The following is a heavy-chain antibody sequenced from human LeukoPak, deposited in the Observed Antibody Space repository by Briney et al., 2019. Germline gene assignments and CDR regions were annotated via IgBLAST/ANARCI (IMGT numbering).Heavy chain of an antibody. V-gene: IGHV1-18*01. CDR1: GYTFTSYA. CDR3: ARGSSNYGYTFDI. CDR2: ISAYNGNT. J-gene: IGHJ3*02. Sequence: GASVKVSCKASGYTFTSYAMNWVRQAPGQGLEWMGWISAYNGNTNYAQKLQGRVTMTTDTSTSTAYMELRSLRSDDTAVYYCARGSSNYGYTFDIWGQGTMVTVSS. D-gene: IGHD4-11*01.